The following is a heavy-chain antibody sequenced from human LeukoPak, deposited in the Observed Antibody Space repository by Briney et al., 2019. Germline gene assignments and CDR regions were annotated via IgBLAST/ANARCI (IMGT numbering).Heavy chain of an antibody. Sequence: GGSLRLSCAASGFTFSSYSMNWVRQAPGKGLEWVSSISSSSSYIYYADSVKGRFTISRDNSKNTLYLQMNSLRAEDTAVYYCAKEWSGSYYRGHYYYYGMDVWGQGTTVTVSS. CDR2: ISSSSSYI. CDR3: AKEWSGSYYRGHYYYYGMDV. J-gene: IGHJ6*02. V-gene: IGHV3-21*01. D-gene: IGHD1-26*01. CDR1: GFTFSSYS.